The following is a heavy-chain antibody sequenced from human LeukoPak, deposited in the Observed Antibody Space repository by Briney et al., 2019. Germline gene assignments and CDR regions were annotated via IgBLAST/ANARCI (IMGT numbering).Heavy chain of an antibody. Sequence: GGSLRLSCAASGFTFSTYNMNWVRQAPGKGLEWVSYISSGSSTLYYADSMKGRFTISRDNAKNSLYLQMNSLRADDTAIYYCARVVTGASYYYYPMDVWGKGTTVTVSS. D-gene: IGHD1-20*01. CDR2: ISSGSSTL. CDR3: ARVVTGASYYYYPMDV. CDR1: GFTFSTYN. V-gene: IGHV3-48*01. J-gene: IGHJ6*03.